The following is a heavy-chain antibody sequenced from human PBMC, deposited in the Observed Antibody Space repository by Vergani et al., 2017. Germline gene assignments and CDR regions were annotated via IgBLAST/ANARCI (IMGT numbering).Heavy chain of an antibody. CDR3: AKQGCTSATCYTNF. J-gene: IGHJ4*02. V-gene: IGHV3-23*01. D-gene: IGHD2-2*02. CDR1: GFTFSDYA. CDR2: ISGSGGNT. Sequence: EMQLLESGGGLVQPGGSLRLSCAASGFTFSDYAMNWGRQAPGKGLEWVSSISGSGGNTYYADSVKGRFTISRDNSKIVLSLQVNSMRAEDTAVYYCAKQGCTSATCYTNFWGQGTLVTVSS.